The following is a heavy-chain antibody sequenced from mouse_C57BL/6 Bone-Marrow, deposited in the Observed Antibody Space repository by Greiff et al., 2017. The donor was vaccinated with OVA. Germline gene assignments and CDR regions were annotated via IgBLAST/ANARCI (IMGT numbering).Heavy chain of an antibody. CDR1: GFSLSTFGMG. CDR2: IWWDDAK. J-gene: IGHJ3*01. CDR3: ARMDYSGTSFFAY. Sequence: QVTLKVSGPGILQPSQTLSLTCSFSGFSLSTFGMGVGWIRQPSGKGLEWLAHIWWDDAKYYNPALKSRLPLSKDTSKNQVFLKIANVDTADTATYYCARMDYSGTSFFAYWGQGTLVTVSA. D-gene: IGHD1-1*01. V-gene: IGHV8-8*01.